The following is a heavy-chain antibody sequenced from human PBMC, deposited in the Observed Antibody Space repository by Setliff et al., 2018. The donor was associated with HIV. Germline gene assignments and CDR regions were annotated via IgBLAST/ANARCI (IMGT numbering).Heavy chain of an antibody. V-gene: IGHV1-69*10. D-gene: IGHD3-10*01. J-gene: IGHJ5*02. CDR3: ARVMWRAGRLWFGDWVDP. CDR1: GGTFSSYA. Sequence: GASVKVSCKASGGTFSSYAISWVRQAPGQGLEWMGGIIPILGIANYAQKFQGGVTITADESTSTAYMELSSLRSEDTAVYYCARVMWRAGRLWFGDWVDPWGQGTLVTVSS. CDR2: IIPILGIA.